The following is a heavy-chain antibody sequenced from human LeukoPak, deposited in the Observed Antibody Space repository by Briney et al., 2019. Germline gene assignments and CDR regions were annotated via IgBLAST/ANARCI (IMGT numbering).Heavy chain of an antibody. Sequence: SQTLSLTCTVSGGSISSGDYYWSWIRQPPGKGLEWIGYIYYSGSTYYNPSLKSRVSISVDTSKNQFSLKLSSVTAADTAVYYCARAYDSSGFPLFEYWGQGALVTVSS. D-gene: IGHD3-22*01. CDR1: GGSISSGDYY. V-gene: IGHV4-30-4*01. J-gene: IGHJ4*02. CDR3: ARAYDSSGFPLFEY. CDR2: IYYSGST.